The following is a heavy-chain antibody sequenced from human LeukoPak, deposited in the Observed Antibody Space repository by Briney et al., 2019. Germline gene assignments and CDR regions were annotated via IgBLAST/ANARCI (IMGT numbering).Heavy chain of an antibody. CDR3: ARVKTYYDFWSGYTHFDY. Sequence: ASVKVSCKASGYTFTRYYMHWVRQAPGQGLEWMGWINPNSGGTNYAQKFQGRVTMTRDTSISTAYMELSRLRSDDTAVYYCARVKTYYDFWSGYTHFDYWGQGTLVTVSS. J-gene: IGHJ4*02. CDR2: INPNSGGT. V-gene: IGHV1-2*02. D-gene: IGHD3-3*01. CDR1: GYTFTRYY.